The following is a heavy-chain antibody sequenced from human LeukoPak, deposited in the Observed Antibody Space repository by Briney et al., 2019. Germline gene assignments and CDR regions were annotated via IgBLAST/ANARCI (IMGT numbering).Heavy chain of an antibody. CDR3: ARQDGNSVVWYFDY. J-gene: IGHJ4*02. Sequence: PSETLSLTCTVSGGSISSSSYYWGWIRQPPGKGLEWIGSIYYSGSTYYNPSLKSRVTISVDTSKNQFSLKLSSVTAADTAVYYCARQDGNSVVWYFDYWGQGTLVTVSS. V-gene: IGHV4-39*01. CDR1: GGSISSSSYY. D-gene: IGHD2-8*02. CDR2: IYYSGST.